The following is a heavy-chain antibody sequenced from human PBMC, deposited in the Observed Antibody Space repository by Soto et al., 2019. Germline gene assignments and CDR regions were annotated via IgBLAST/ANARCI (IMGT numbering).Heavy chain of an antibody. CDR1: GFTFSSYW. CDR3: ARDLRRDIVLMVYLD. Sequence: GSLRLSCAASGFTFSSYWMHWVRQAPGKGLVWVSRINSDGSSTSYADSVKGRFTISRDNAKNTLYLQMNSLRAEDTAVYYCARDLRRDIVLMVYLDWGQGTLVTVSS. J-gene: IGHJ4*02. CDR2: INSDGSST. V-gene: IGHV3-74*01. D-gene: IGHD2-8*01.